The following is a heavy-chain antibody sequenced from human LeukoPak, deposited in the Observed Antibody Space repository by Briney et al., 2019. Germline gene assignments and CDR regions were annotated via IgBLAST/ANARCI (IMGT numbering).Heavy chain of an antibody. CDR1: GFTFSSYA. D-gene: IGHD6-19*01. Sequence: GRSLRLSCAASGFTFSSYAMSWVRQAPGKGLEWVSAISGSGGSTYYADSVKGRFTISRDNSKNTLYLQMNSLRAEDTAVYYCAKASVRSQWLVQADYTFDYWGQGTLVTVSS. CDR3: AKASVRSQWLVQADYTFDY. V-gene: IGHV3-23*01. J-gene: IGHJ4*02. CDR2: ISGSGGST.